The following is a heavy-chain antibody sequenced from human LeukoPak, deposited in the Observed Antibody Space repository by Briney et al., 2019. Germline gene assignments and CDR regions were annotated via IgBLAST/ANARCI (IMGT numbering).Heavy chain of an antibody. CDR1: GYTFLSHG. Sequence: ASVKVSCKASGYTFLSHGFSWVRQAPGQGLEWMGWTSANNRNTNYAQRLQGRVTMTTDTSTNTAYMELRTLRSDDTAVYNCARSQAVVSSSLYYYYMDVWGKGTTIIVSS. CDR3: ARSQAVVSSSLYYYYMDV. V-gene: IGHV1-18*01. D-gene: IGHD2-2*01. CDR2: TSANNRNT. J-gene: IGHJ6*03.